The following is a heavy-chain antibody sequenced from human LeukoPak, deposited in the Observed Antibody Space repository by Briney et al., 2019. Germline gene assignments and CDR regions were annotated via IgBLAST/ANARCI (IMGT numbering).Heavy chain of an antibody. CDR3: ARRSFGYTETHRGPNFFDF. D-gene: IGHD5-24*01. J-gene: IGHJ4*02. Sequence: SETLSLTCTVSGDTISTSFYYWDWIRQPPGKGLEWIGGIFYSGTTYYNPSLKSRVTMSVDTSKNRFSLNLNSVTAADTAVYYCARRSFGYTETHRGPNFFDFWGQGTLVTVSS. V-gene: IGHV4-39*07. CDR2: IFYSGTT. CDR1: GDTISTSFYY.